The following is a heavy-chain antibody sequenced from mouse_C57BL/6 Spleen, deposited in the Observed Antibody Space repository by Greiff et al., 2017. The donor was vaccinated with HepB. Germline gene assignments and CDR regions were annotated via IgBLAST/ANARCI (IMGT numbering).Heavy chain of an antibody. J-gene: IGHJ2*01. CDR1: GFTFTDYY. D-gene: IGHD2-4*01. Sequence: DVMLVESGGGLVQPGGSLSLSCAASGFTFTDYYMSWVRQPPGKALEWLGFIRNKANGYTTEYSASVKGRFTISRDNSQSILYLQMNALRAEGSATYYCARLGDYEGYFDYWGQGTTLTVSS. CDR2: IRNKANGYTT. V-gene: IGHV7-3*01. CDR3: ARLGDYEGYFDY.